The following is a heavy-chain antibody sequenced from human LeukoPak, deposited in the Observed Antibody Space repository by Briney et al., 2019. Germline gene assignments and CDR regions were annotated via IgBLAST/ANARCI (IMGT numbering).Heavy chain of an antibody. CDR3: ARDELDAFDI. CDR1: GGSISSYY. CDR2: IYYSGST. D-gene: IGHD1-26*01. Sequence: SETLSLTCTVSGGSISSYYWSWIRQPPGKGLEWIGYIYYSGSTNYNPSLKSRVTISVDTSKNQLSLKLSSVTAADTAVYYCARDELDAFDIWGQGTMVTVSS. V-gene: IGHV4-59*01. J-gene: IGHJ3*02.